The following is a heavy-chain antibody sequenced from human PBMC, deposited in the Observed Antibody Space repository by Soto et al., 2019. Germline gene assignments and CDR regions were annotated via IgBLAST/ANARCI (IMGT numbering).Heavy chain of an antibody. CDR2: IRQDGSDK. CDR3: ASPQQWLGQRGDFDY. CDR1: GFTFSSYW. J-gene: IGHJ4*02. Sequence: EVQLVESGGGLVQPGGSLRLSCEASGFTFSSYWMSWVRQAPGKGLEWVANIRQDGSDKYYVDSVKGRFTISRDNSKNSLYLQMNSLRVEDTAVYYCASPQQWLGQRGDFDYWGQGTLVTVSS. V-gene: IGHV3-7*05. D-gene: IGHD6-19*01.